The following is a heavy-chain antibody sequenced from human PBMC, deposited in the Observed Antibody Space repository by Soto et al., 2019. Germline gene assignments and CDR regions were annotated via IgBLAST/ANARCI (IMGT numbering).Heavy chain of an antibody. Sequence: GGSVRDPFPSSAYSLSPYSTPWFRQVPGRGLEWVARLSSDGFGAAYADSVKGRFFISRDIARNTLSLQMNSLRADDTAVYYCARDLGGPDYCGRETPVTVSS. V-gene: IGHV3-74*03. CDR3: ARDLGGPDY. CDR2: LSSDGFGA. D-gene: IGHD3-16*01. J-gene: IGHJ4*02. CDR1: AYSLSPYS.